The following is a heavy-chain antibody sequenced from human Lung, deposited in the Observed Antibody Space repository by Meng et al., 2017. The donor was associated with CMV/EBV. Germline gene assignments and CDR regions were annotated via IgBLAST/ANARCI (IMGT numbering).Heavy chain of an antibody. V-gene: IGHV5-51*01. CDR3: AKGGDRNLSGFDF. J-gene: IGHJ6*02. Sequence: GEXXKISCKGSGYRFSDLWIAWVRQVPGKGLEWMGIVFRGDSDTRYSSSFQGQVTISADKSINNVYLERSSLKASDTASYYCAKGGDRNLSGFDFWGQGATVTVSS. CDR1: GYRFSDLW. D-gene: IGHD1-14*01. CDR2: VFRGDSDT.